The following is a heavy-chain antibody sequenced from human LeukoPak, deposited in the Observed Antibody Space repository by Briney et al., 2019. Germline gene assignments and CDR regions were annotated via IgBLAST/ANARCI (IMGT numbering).Heavy chain of an antibody. CDR3: ARYCGGDCYSGMGYLQH. CDR2: IYPGDSDT. Sequence: GESLKISCKVSGYSFTSYWIGWVRQMPGKGLGWMGIIYPGDSDTRYSPSFQGQVTISADKSISTAYLQWSSLKASDTAMYYCARYCGGDCYSGMGYLQHWGQGTLVTFSS. CDR1: GYSFTSYW. D-gene: IGHD2-21*01. V-gene: IGHV5-51*01. J-gene: IGHJ1*01.